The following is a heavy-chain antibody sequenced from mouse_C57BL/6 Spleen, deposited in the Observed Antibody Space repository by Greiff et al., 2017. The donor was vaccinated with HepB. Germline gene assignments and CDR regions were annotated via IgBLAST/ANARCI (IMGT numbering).Heavy chain of an antibody. J-gene: IGHJ4*01. D-gene: IGHD3-3*01. Sequence: QVQLQQPGAELVRPGTSVKLSCTASGYTFTSYWMHWVKQRPGQGLEWIGVIDPSDSYTNYNQKFKGKATLTVDTSSSTAYMQLSSLTSGDSAVYYCARRAMDYWGQGTSVTVSS. CDR2: IDPSDSYT. CDR1: GYTFTSYW. CDR3: ARRAMDY. V-gene: IGHV1-59*01.